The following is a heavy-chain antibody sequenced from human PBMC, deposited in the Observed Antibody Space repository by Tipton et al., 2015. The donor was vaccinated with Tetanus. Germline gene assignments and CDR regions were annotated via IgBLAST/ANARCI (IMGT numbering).Heavy chain of an antibody. CDR2: IKRDGSEK. Sequence: SLRLSCAISGFPFMTYWMTWVRQAPGKGLEWVANIKRDGSEKNYVDSVKGRFTISRDNAKNSLYLQMNSLRAEDTALYYCAKGGGGTSSWPFDYWGQGTLVTVSS. J-gene: IGHJ4*02. CDR3: AKGGGGTSSWPFDY. V-gene: IGHV3-7*03. CDR1: GFPFMTYW. D-gene: IGHD6-13*01.